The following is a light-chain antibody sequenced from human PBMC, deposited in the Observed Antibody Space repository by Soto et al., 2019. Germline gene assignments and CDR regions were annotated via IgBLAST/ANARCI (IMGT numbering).Light chain of an antibody. CDR3: QQYNSYSWT. Sequence: DIQMTQSPSTLSASIGDRVTITCRASPSISSWLAWYQQKPGKAPKLLIYKASNLESGVPSRFSGSGSGTEFTLTISSLQPDDFATYYCQQYNSYSWTLGQGTKVDIK. CDR1: PSISSW. V-gene: IGKV1-5*03. CDR2: KAS. J-gene: IGKJ1*01.